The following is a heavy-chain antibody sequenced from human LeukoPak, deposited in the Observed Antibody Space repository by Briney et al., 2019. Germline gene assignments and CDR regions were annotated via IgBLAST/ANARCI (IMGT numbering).Heavy chain of an antibody. CDR2: IWNDGSNK. D-gene: IGHD5-12*01. CDR3: VRLSNSGYHSSFGY. V-gene: IGHV3-33*01. J-gene: IGHJ4*02. Sequence: GGSLRLSCAASGFTFSSYGMHWVRQAPGKGLEWVAVIWNDGSNKYYAVSVKGRFTISRDNSKNTLYLQMNSLRAEDTAVYYCVRLSNSGYHSSFGYWGQGTLVSVSP. CDR1: GFTFSSYG.